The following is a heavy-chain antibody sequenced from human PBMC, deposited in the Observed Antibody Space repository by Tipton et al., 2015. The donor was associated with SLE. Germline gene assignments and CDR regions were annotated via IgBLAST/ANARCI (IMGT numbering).Heavy chain of an antibody. CDR2: VYYSGST. D-gene: IGHD3-3*01. CDR3: AVYSLEGGFDY. V-gene: IGHV4-59*11. Sequence: LRLSCTVSGGSLSSHYWGWIPQPPGKGLEWIGSVYYSGSTYYNPSLQSRVTISVDTSKNQFSLKLSSVTAADTAVYYCAVYSLEGGFDYWGQGTLVTVSS. CDR1: GGSLSSHY. J-gene: IGHJ4*02.